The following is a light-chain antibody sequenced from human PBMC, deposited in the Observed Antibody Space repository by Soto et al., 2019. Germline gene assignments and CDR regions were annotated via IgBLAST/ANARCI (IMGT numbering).Light chain of an antibody. J-gene: IGKJ1*01. CDR1: QSISSW. Sequence: DIQLTQSPSTLSASVVDRVTITCRASQSISSWLAWYQQKPGKAPKLLIYKASTLKSGVPSRFSGSGSGTEFTLTISSLQPDDFATYYCQHYNSYSEAFGQGTNVDVK. CDR3: QHYNSYSEA. CDR2: KAS. V-gene: IGKV1-5*03.